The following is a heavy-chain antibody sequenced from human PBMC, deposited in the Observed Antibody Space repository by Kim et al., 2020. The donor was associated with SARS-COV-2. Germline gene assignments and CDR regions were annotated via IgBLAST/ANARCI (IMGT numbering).Heavy chain of an antibody. J-gene: IGHJ6*02. V-gene: IGHV3-64*01. Sequence: GSLRLSCAASGFTFSSYAMHWVRQAPGKGLEYVSAISSNGGSTYYANSVKGRFTISRDNSKKTLYLQMGSLRAEDMAVYYCARDRYYDILTGYYTLSRQYYYYYYGMDVWGQGTTVTVSS. CDR1: GFTFSSYA. CDR3: ARDRYYDILTGYYTLSRQYYYYYYGMDV. CDR2: ISSNGGST. D-gene: IGHD3-9*01.